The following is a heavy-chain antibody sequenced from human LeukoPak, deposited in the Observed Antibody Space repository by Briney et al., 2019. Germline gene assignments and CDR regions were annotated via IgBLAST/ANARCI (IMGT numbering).Heavy chain of an antibody. CDR2: ISSSSSSYI. CDR1: GFTFSSYS. CDR3: ARAISTGADAFDI. Sequence: PGGSLRLSCAASGFTFSSYSMNWVRQAPGKGLEWVSSISSSSSSYISYADSVKGRFTISRDNAKNSLYLQMTSLTAGDTAVYYCARAISTGADAFDIWGQGTMVTVSS. D-gene: IGHD3-22*01. V-gene: IGHV3-21*01. J-gene: IGHJ3*02.